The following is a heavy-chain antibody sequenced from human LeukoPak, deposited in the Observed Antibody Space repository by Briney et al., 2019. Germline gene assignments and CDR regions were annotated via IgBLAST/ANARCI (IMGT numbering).Heavy chain of an antibody. V-gene: IGHV4-59*11. CDR1: GGSISSHY. CDR3: ARSIAAAGPQKYYYYYYMDV. CDR2: IYYSGST. Sequence: PSETLSLTCTVSGGSISSHYWSWIRQPPGKGLEWIGYIYYSGSTNYNPSLKSRVTISVDTSKNQFSLKLSSVTAADTAVYYCARSIAAAGPQKYYYYYYMDVWGKGTTVTVSS. J-gene: IGHJ6*03. D-gene: IGHD6-13*01.